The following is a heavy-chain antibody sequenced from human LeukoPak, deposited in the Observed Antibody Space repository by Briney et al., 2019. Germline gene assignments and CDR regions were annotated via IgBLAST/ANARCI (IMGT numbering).Heavy chain of an antibody. J-gene: IGHJ6*03. V-gene: IGHV4-4*07. CDR3: ARESESRSSWYGIYYYYYMDV. CDR2: IYSSGST. CDR1: GGSISSYY. D-gene: IGHD6-13*01. Sequence: PSETLSLTCTVSGGSISSYYWSWIRQPAGKGLEWIGRIYSSGSTNYNPSLKSRVTISVDTSKNQFSLKLSSVTAADTAVYFCARESESRSSWYGIYYYYYMDVWGKGTTVTVSS.